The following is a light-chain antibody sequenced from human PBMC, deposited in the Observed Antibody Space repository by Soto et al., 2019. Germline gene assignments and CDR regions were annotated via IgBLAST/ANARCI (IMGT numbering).Light chain of an antibody. CDR3: QQYNTYSKT. Sequence: DIQMTQSPSTLSASVGDTVTITCRASQSVSTWLAWYQQKPGKAPKVLIFDASNLESGVPSRFSGSGAGTEFTLTISSLQPDDFATYYCQQYNTYSKTFGQGTKVE. CDR2: DAS. CDR1: QSVSTW. V-gene: IGKV1-5*01. J-gene: IGKJ1*01.